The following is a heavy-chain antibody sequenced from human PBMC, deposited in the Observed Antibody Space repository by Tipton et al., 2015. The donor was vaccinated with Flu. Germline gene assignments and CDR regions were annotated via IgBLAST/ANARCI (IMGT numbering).Heavy chain of an antibody. Sequence: QLVQSGVEVKKPGASVKVSCKASGYTFTNFGITWVRQAPGQGLEWTGWISGYNGDTNYAEKLQGRVTMTTDASTHTAYMELRSLKSDDTAMYYCARDRGSYNIHLEYHYYYGMDVRGQGTTVTVSS. J-gene: IGHJ6*02. CDR3: ARDRGSYNIHLEYHYYYGMDV. D-gene: IGHD1-26*01. CDR1: GYTFTNFG. CDR2: ISGYNGDT. V-gene: IGHV1-18*01.